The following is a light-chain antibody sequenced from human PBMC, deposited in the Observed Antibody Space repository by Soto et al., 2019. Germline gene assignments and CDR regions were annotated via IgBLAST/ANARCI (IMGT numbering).Light chain of an antibody. Sequence: QSVLTQPASVSGSPGQSITISCTGTSSDVGGYNYVSWYQQHPGKAPKLMIYEVSNRPSGVSNRFSGYKSGNTASLTISGLQAEDEADYYCSSYTSSITRVFGGGTKLTVL. J-gene: IGLJ3*02. CDR1: SSDVGGYNY. V-gene: IGLV2-14*01. CDR3: SSYTSSITRV. CDR2: EVS.